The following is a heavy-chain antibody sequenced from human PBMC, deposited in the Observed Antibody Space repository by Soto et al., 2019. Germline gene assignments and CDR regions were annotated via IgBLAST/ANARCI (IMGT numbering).Heavy chain of an antibody. CDR1: GFSLSTSGVG. Sequence: QITLKESGPPLVKPTQALTLTCTFSGFSLSTSGVGVGWIRQPPGKALERLALIYWNDDKRYSPSLKSRLTITKDTSKNQGVLTMTNMDPVDTATYYCAHRQREPYDDILTGYGPFDYWGQGTLVTVSS. CDR2: IYWNDDK. D-gene: IGHD3-9*01. V-gene: IGHV2-5*01. CDR3: AHRQREPYDDILTGYGPFDY. J-gene: IGHJ4*02.